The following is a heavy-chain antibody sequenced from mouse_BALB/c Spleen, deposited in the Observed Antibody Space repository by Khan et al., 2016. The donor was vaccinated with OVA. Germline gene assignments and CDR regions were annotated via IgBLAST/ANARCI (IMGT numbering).Heavy chain of an antibody. J-gene: IGHJ3*01. Sequence: EVELVESGGGLVQPGGSRKLSCAASGCTFSDYGMAWVRQAPGKGPEWVAFISDLAYTIYYADTVTGRFTISRENAKKILYLEMSSLRSEDTAMYYCVRGGGTAPFAYWGLGTLVTVSA. V-gene: IGHV5-15*02. CDR3: VRGGGTAPFAY. CDR2: ISDLAYTI. CDR1: GCTFSDYG. D-gene: IGHD1-2*01.